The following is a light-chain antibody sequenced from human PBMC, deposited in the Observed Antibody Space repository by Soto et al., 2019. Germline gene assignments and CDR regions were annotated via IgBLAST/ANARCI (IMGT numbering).Light chain of an antibody. CDR3: QSYDSSLSGSEVV. V-gene: IGLV1-40*01. CDR2: GNN. J-gene: IGLJ2*01. Sequence: QLVLTQPPSVSGAPGQRVTISCTGSSSNIGAGYDVHWYQQLPGTAPKLLIYGNNNRPSGVPDRFSGSKSGTSASLAITGLQAEDEADYYCQSYDSSLSGSEVVFGGGTQLIVL. CDR1: SSNIGAGYD.